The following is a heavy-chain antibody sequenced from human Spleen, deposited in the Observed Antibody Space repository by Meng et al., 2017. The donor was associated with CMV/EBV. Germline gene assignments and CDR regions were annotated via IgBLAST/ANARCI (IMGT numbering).Heavy chain of an antibody. J-gene: IGHJ1*01. V-gene: IGHV4-59*01. D-gene: IGHD4-11*01. CDR1: GGSISSYY. CDR3: ARVGDYSNYRYFQH. CDR2: IYYSGST. Sequence: QLQLQEAGPGLVKPSETLSLTCAVSGGSISSYYWSWIRQPPGKGLEWIGYIYYSGSTNYNPSLKSRVTISVDTSKNQFSLKLSSVTAADTAVYYCARVGDYSNYRYFQHWGQGTLVTVSS.